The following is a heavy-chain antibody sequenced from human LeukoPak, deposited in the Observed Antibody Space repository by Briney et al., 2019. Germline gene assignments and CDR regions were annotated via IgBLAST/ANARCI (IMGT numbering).Heavy chain of an antibody. CDR2: IYYSGST. V-gene: IGHV4-39*01. CDR3: ARHVPAIYDFWSGYSAIDY. J-gene: IGHJ4*02. Sequence: KPSETLSLTCTVSGGSISSSSYYWGWIRQPPEKGLEWIGSIYYSGSTYYNPSLKSRVTISVDTSKNQFSLKLSSVTAADTAVYYCARHVPAIYDFWSGYSAIDYWGQGTLVTVSS. D-gene: IGHD3-3*01. CDR1: GGSISSSSYY.